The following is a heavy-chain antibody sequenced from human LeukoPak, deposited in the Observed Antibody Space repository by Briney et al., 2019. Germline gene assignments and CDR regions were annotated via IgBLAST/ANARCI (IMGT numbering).Heavy chain of an antibody. Sequence: GGSLRLSCAASGFTFSSYTMNWVRQAPGKGPEWVSSITSSSSYIYYADSVKGRFTISRDNAKNSLYLQMDSLRAEDTAVYYCAREWRLVAASNWFDPWGQGTLVTVSS. CDR1: GFTFSSYT. V-gene: IGHV3-21*01. CDR3: AREWRLVAASNWFDP. CDR2: ITSSSSYI. D-gene: IGHD2-15*01. J-gene: IGHJ5*02.